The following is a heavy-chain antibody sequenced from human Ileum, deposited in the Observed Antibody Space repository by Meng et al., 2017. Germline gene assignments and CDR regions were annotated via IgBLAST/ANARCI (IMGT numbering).Heavy chain of an antibody. CDR3: AGHGGYSQDF. D-gene: IGHD4-23*01. Sequence: LQGPRRALVRPSGTLAVTCAVASGSIGSNTYRSGVRRPPGKGLEWIGQTTHSGSAYYDPSLQSRVTMSMDKSKRQFSLMLTSVTAADTAIYYCAGHGGYSQDFWGQGTLVTVSS. J-gene: IGHJ4*02. V-gene: IGHV4-4*02. CDR1: SGSIGSNTY. CDR2: TTHSGSA.